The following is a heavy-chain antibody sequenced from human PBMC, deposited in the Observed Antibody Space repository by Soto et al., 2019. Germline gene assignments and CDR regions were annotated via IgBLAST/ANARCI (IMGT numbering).Heavy chain of an antibody. CDR1: GFTFSSYA. CDR3: AKGNYDSSGPVDY. Sequence: GALRLSCAASGFTFSSYAMSWVRQAPGKGLEWVSAISGSGADTYCGDSVKGRFTISRDNSKNTLYLQMNSLRAEDTAVYYCAKGNYDSSGPVDYWGQGTLVTVSS. J-gene: IGHJ4*02. V-gene: IGHV3-23*01. CDR2: ISGSGADT. D-gene: IGHD3-22*01.